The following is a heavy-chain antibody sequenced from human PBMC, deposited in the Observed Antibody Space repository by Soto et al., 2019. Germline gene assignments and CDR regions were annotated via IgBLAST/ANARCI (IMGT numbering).Heavy chain of an antibody. D-gene: IGHD2-2*01. V-gene: IGHV3-30*18. CDR2: ISYDGSNK. CDR3: AKVPAIVLVPAAMNYYYGMDV. CDR1: GFTFSSYG. Sequence: QVQLVESGGGVVQPGRSLRLSCAASGFTFSSYGMHWVRQAPGKGLEWVAVISYDGSNKYYADSVKGRFTISRDNYKNTLYLQMNSLRAEDTAVYYCAKVPAIVLVPAAMNYYYGMDVWGQGTTVTVSS. J-gene: IGHJ6*02.